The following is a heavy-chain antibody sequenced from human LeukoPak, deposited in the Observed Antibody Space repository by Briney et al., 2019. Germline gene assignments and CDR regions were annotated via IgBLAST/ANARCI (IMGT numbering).Heavy chain of an antibody. V-gene: IGHV4-39*02. CDR1: GGSISSSSYY. Sequence: AETLSLTCTVSGGSISSSSYYWGWIRQPPGKGPEGIASLFYSGSTFYNSSLKSRVTISVDTSNNRLSLKLSSVTAADTAVYYCARDSAGVGTGTAYFDYWGQGTLVTVSS. D-gene: IGHD4-23*01. CDR2: LFYSGST. CDR3: ARDSAGVGTGTAYFDY. J-gene: IGHJ4*02.